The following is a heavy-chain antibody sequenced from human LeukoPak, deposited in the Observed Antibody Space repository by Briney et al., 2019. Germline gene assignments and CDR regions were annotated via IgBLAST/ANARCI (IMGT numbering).Heavy chain of an antibody. CDR2: ISYDGSNK. CDR1: GFTFSSYA. CDR3: ARNDNVFYYYYGMDV. J-gene: IGHJ6*02. D-gene: IGHD1-1*01. V-gene: IGHV3-30-3*01. Sequence: PGGSLRLSCAASGFTFSSYAMHWVRQAPGKGLEWVAVISYDGSNKYYADSVKGRFTISRDNSKNTLYLQMNSLRAEDTAVSYCARNDNVFYYYYGMDVWGQGTTVTVSS.